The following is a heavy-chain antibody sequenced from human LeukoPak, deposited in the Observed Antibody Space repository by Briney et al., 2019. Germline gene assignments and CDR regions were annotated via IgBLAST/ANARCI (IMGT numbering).Heavy chain of an antibody. CDR1: GYTFTSYD. Sequence: ASVKVSCKASGYTFTSYDINWVRQATGQGLEWMGWMNPSSGNTGYAQKFQGRVTMTRNTSISTAYMELSSLRSEDTAVYYCARVVTMIVVVNYYYGMDVCGQGTTVTVSS. D-gene: IGHD3-22*01. J-gene: IGHJ6*02. V-gene: IGHV1-8*01. CDR3: ARVVTMIVVVNYYYGMDV. CDR2: MNPSSGNT.